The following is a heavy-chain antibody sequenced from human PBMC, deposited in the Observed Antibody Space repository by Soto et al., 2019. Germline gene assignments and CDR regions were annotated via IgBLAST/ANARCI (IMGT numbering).Heavy chain of an antibody. CDR2: IIPIFGTA. CDR1: GGTFSSYA. Sequence: ASVKVSFKASGGTFSSYAISWVRQAPGQGLEWMGGIIPIFGTANYAQKFQGRVTITADESTSTAYMELSSLRSEDTAVYYCARSITVAGTFDHGGYYYYGMDVWGQGTRSPSP. CDR3: ARSITVAGTFDHGGYYYYGMDV. D-gene: IGHD6-19*01. J-gene: IGHJ6*02. V-gene: IGHV1-69*13.